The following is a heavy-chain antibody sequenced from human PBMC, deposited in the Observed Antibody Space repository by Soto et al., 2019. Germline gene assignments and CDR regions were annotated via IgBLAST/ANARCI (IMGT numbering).Heavy chain of an antibody. V-gene: IGHV1-18*01. CDR2: ISAYNGNT. D-gene: IGHD2-2*01. J-gene: IGHJ6*03. Sequence: QVQLVQSGAEVKKPGASVKVSCKASGYTFTSYGISWVRQAPGQGLKWMGWISAYNGNTNYAQKLQGRVTMTTDTSTSTAYMELRSLRSDDTAVYYCAISEGYCSSTSCPPGYYYYMDVWGKGTTVTVSS. CDR1: GYTFTSYG. CDR3: AISEGYCSSTSCPPGYYYYMDV.